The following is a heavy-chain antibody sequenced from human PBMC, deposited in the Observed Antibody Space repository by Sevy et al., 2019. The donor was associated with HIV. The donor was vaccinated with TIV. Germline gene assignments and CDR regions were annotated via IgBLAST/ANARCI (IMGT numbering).Heavy chain of an antibody. Sequence: GESLKISCKGPGYSFTSYWIGWVRQMPGKGLEWMGIIYPGDSDTRYSPSFQGQVTISADKSISTAYLQWSSLKASDTAMYYCARHHISWEGSPRPNWGPVAAFDIWGQGTMVTVSS. CDR1: GYSFTSYW. V-gene: IGHV5-51*01. CDR3: ARHHISWEGSPRPNWGPVAAFDI. D-gene: IGHD7-27*01. CDR2: IYPGDSDT. J-gene: IGHJ3*02.